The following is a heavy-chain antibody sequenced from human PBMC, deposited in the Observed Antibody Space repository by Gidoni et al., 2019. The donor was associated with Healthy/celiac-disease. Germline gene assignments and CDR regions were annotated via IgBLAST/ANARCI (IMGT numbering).Heavy chain of an antibody. CDR2: IYPGDSDT. V-gene: IGHV5-51*03. Sequence: EVQLVQSGAEVKKPGESLKISCKGSGYSFTSYWIGWVRQMPGKGLEWMGIIYPGDSDTRYSPSFQGQVTISADKSISTAYLQWSSLKASDTAMYYCATGGIVVVPAAIVPPFDIWGQGTMVTVSS. J-gene: IGHJ3*02. CDR3: ATGGIVVVPAAIVPPFDI. CDR1: GYSFTSYW. D-gene: IGHD2-2*01.